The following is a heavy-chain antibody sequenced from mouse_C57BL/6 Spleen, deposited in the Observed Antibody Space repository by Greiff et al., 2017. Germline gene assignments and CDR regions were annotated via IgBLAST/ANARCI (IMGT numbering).Heavy chain of an antibody. Sequence: VQLQQPGAELVRPGASVKLSCKASGYTFTSYWMHWVKQRPGQGLEWIGVIDPSDCYTNYNQKFKGEATLTVDTSSSTAYMQLSSLTSEDSTVYYYARWLRAMDCWGQGTSVTVAT. V-gene: IGHV1-59*01. CDR3: ARWLRAMDC. CDR1: GYTFTSYW. J-gene: IGHJ4*01. D-gene: IGHD2-2*01. CDR2: IDPSDCYT.